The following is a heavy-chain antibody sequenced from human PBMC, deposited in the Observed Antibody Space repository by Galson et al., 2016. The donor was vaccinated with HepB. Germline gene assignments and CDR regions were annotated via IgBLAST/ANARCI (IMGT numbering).Heavy chain of an antibody. V-gene: IGHV2-5*02. D-gene: IGHD3-22*01. J-gene: IGHJ4*02. CDR3: THHSSGYSIPDY. CDR1: GFSLNTGGVG. Sequence: LVKPTQTLTLTCTFSGFSLNTGGVGVGWIRQPPGKALEWLALIYWDDDKRYRPSLKSRLTITKDTSKNQVVLTMTNMDPVDTATYYCTHHSSGYSIPDYRGQGTRVTVSS. CDR2: IYWDDDK.